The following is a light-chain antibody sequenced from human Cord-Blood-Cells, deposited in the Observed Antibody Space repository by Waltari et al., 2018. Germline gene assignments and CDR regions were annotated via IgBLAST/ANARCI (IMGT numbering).Light chain of an antibody. J-gene: IGKJ2*01. V-gene: IGKV3-20*01. CDR2: GAS. CDR3: QQYGSSPYT. Sequence: EIRLTQSPCTLSLSPGERATLSCRASQSVSSSYLAWYQQKPGQAPRLLIYGASSRATGIPDRFSGSGSGTDFTLTISRLEPEDFAVYYCQQYGSSPYTFGQGTKLEIK. CDR1: QSVSSSY.